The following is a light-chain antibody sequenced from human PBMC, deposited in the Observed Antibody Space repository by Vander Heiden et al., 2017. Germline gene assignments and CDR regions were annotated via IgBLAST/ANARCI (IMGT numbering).Light chain of an antibody. J-gene: IGKJ1*01. CDR3: QQSFSHPLT. Sequence: DIQITQSPSSLSASVGDRVTITCRASQKISNFLNWYQQKPGKAPNLRIYAASSLQSGVPLRVSGTGSGTDFTLTIRSLQPADFATYYCQQSFSHPLTFGRGTKVEIK. CDR1: QKISNF. CDR2: AAS. V-gene: IGKV1-39*01.